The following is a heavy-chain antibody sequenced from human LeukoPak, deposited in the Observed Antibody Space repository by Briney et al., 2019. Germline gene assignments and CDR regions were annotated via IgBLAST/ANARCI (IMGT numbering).Heavy chain of an antibody. V-gene: IGHV3-9*01. CDR2: ISWNSGSI. D-gene: IGHD5-24*01. CDR1: GSTFDDYA. J-gene: IGHJ4*02. Sequence: PGRSLRLSCAASGSTFDDYAMHWVRQAPGKGLEWVSGISWNSGSIGYADSVKGRFTISRDNAKNSLYLQMNSLRAEDTALYYCAKDKMATITGVFDYWGQGTLVTVSS. CDR3: AKDKMATITGVFDY.